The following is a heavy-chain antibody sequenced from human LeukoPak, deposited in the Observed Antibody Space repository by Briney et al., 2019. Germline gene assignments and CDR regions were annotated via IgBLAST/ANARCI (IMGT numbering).Heavy chain of an antibody. D-gene: IGHD1-26*01. CDR1: GGSISSSSYY. Sequence: SETLSLTCAVSGGSISSSSYYWGWIRQPPGKGLEWIGSIYYSGSTYYNPSLKSRVTISVDTSKNQFSLKLSSVTAADTAVYYCARRFPFPGGSYLYYYYYGMDVWGQGTTVTVSS. CDR2: IYYSGST. J-gene: IGHJ6*02. CDR3: ARRFPFPGGSYLYYYYYGMDV. V-gene: IGHV4-39*01.